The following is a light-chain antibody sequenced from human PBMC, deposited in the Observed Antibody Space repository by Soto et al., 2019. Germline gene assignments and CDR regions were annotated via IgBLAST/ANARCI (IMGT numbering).Light chain of an antibody. CDR1: QSIVTY. CDR2: AAS. Sequence: DIPMTQSPSSLSASVGDRVTITCRASQSIVTYLNWYLQKPGKAPKLLIYAASNLQSGVPSRFSGSGSGTDFTLTISSLQPEDFATYFCQQSYSTPPWTFGQVTKVEIK. J-gene: IGKJ1*01. V-gene: IGKV1-39*01. CDR3: QQSYSTPPWT.